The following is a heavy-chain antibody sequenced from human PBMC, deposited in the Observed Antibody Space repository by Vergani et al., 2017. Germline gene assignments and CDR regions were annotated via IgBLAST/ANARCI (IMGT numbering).Heavy chain of an antibody. CDR3: ARHRGSWGFFPSSYFYGMDV. Sequence: QVQLQESGPGLVKPSETLTLTCDVSDSSIMTNPYWGWFRQSPGKGLEWIGCIHHSGDTHYNSSLKSRVSISIVSSSKFSLSLTSVTAADTAIYYCARHRGSWGFFPSSYFYGMDVWGHGTTFTVSS. D-gene: IGHD3-10*01. V-gene: IGHV4-38-2*01. J-gene: IGHJ6*02. CDR1: DSSIMTNPY. CDR2: IHHSGDT.